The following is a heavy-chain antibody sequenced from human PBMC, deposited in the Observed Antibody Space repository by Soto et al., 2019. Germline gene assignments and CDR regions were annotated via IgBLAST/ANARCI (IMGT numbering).Heavy chain of an antibody. V-gene: IGHV2-26*01. CDR3: ARRQLAVAVSPLFDP. D-gene: IGHD6-13*01. Sequence: QVTLKESGPVLVKPTETLTLRCTVSGLSITDSEMGVSWIRQPPGQPLEWLAHIDSSGEKSYRTFLKSRLAISNDTSKSQIVLTMTNMDPADTATYYCARRQLAVAVSPLFDPWVQGIPVTVSS. CDR1: GLSITDSEMG. J-gene: IGHJ5*02. CDR2: IDSSGEK.